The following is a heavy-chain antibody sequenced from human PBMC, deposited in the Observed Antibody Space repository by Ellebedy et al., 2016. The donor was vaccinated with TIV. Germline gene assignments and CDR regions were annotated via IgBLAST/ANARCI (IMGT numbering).Heavy chain of an antibody. J-gene: IGHJ2*01. D-gene: IGHD2/OR15-2a*01. CDR3: ARGNFQDVDLDHWYFDL. Sequence: SETLSLICAVYSGSLSGHSWSWVRQPPGKGLEWIGEINHRGSTTYNQSLRSRVTISIDTSKHQFSLRLSAVTAADTAVYYCARGNFQDVDLDHWYFDLWGRGTLVTVSS. CDR1: SGSLSGHS. CDR2: INHRGST. V-gene: IGHV4-34*01.